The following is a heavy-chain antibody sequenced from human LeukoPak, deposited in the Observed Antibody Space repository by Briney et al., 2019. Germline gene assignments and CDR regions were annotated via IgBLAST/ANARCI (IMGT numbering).Heavy chain of an antibody. CDR3: AKETWELPQPSAFDI. Sequence: PGGSLRLSCAASGFTFSAYDMNWVRQAPGKGLEWVSYISRSNNVYYADSVKGRFTISRDNAKNSLYLQMNSLRAEDTAVYYCAKETWELPQPSAFDIRGQGTMVTVSS. CDR1: GFTFSAYD. D-gene: IGHD1-26*01. CDR2: ISRSNNV. V-gene: IGHV3-69-1*01. J-gene: IGHJ3*02.